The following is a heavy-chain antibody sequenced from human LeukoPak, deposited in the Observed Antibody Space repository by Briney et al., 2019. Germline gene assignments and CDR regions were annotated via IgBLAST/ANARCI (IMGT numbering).Heavy chain of an antibody. J-gene: IGHJ4*02. CDR1: GGSISSGSYY. CDR3: ARVPRGGDFWSGYSSKAIDY. V-gene: IGHV4-61*02. D-gene: IGHD3-3*01. CDR2: IYTSGST. Sequence: SQTLSLTCTVSGGSISSGSYYWSWIRQPAGKGLEWIGRIYTSGSTNYNPSLKSRVTISVDTSKNQFSLKLSSVTAADTAVYYCARVPRGGDFWSGYSSKAIDYWGQGTLVTVSS.